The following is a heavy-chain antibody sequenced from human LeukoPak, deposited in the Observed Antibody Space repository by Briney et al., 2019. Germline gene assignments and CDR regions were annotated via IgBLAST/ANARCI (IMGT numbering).Heavy chain of an antibody. CDR2: IYYSGST. Sequence: SETLSLTCTVSGGSISSGDYYWSWIRQPPGKGLEWIGYIYYSGSTYYNPSLKSRVTISVDTYKNQFSLKLRSVTAADTAVYYCARGGEYCSSISCSGFDYWGQGTLVTVSS. D-gene: IGHD2-2*01. J-gene: IGHJ4*02. V-gene: IGHV4-30-4*08. CDR1: GGSISSGDYY. CDR3: ARGGEYCSSISCSGFDY.